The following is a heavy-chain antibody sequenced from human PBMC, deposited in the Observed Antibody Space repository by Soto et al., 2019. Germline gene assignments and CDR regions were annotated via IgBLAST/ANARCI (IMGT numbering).Heavy chain of an antibody. J-gene: IGHJ2*01. CDR1: GGTFSSYA. Sequence: GGSLRLSCAASGGTFSSYAMSWVRQAPGKGLEWVSGISGSGISTHYADSVKGRFTVSRDNSKNTLYLQMNSLRAEDTAVYNCAKEPVGPDWYFDLWGRGTLVTVSS. CDR3: AKEPVGPDWYFDL. V-gene: IGHV3-23*01. CDR2: ISGSGIST.